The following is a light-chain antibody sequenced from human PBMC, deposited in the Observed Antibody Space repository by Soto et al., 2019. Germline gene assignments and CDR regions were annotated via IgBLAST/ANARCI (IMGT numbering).Light chain of an antibody. Sequence: EIVLTQSPGTLSVSPGERAILSCRASQSVSSDSLAWYRQKPGQAPRLLVYDASSRATGIPDRFSGSGSGTDFTLTISRLEPEDFAVYYCQQYGSAPRTFGQGTKVEIK. CDR2: DAS. CDR3: QQYGSAPRT. CDR1: QSVSSDS. J-gene: IGKJ1*01. V-gene: IGKV3-20*01.